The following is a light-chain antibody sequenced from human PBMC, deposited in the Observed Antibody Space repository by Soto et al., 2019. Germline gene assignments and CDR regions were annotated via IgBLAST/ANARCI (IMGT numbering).Light chain of an antibody. Sequence: QSVLTQPPSVSEAPRQRVTISCSGGSSNIGNNAVNWYQQLPGKAPKLLIYYDDLLPSGVSDRFSGSKSGTSASLAISGLQSEDEADYYCAAWDDSLNGLVFGGGTKVTVL. V-gene: IGLV1-36*01. CDR3: AAWDDSLNGLV. CDR1: SSNIGNNA. J-gene: IGLJ2*01. CDR2: YDD.